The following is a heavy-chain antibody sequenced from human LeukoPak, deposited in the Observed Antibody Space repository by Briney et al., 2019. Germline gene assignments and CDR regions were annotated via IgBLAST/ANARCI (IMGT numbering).Heavy chain of an antibody. Sequence: SETLSLTCTVSGGSISSYYWNWIRQSQGKGLEWIGYIYYSGSTNYNPSLKSRVTISVDTSKNQFSLKLSSVTAADTAVYYCARSSKDDYGDYGLDYWGQGTLVTVSS. CDR3: ARSSKDDYGDYGLDY. CDR1: GGSISSYY. J-gene: IGHJ4*02. D-gene: IGHD4-17*01. V-gene: IGHV4-59*01. CDR2: IYYSGST.